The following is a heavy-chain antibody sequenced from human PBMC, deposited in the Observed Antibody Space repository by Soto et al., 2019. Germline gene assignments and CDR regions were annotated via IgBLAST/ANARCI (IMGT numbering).Heavy chain of an antibody. V-gene: IGHV3-23*01. CDR1: GFTFSNCA. CDR2: ISGSGGST. J-gene: IGHJ4*02. D-gene: IGHD2-15*01. Sequence: GGSLRLSCAASGFTFSNCAMSWVRQAPGKGLEWVSAISGSGGSTFYADSVKGRFIISRDNSKNTLYLQMNSLRAEDTAVYYCAKDQGRAVAADLFDYWGQGTLVTVSS. CDR3: AKDQGRAVAADLFDY.